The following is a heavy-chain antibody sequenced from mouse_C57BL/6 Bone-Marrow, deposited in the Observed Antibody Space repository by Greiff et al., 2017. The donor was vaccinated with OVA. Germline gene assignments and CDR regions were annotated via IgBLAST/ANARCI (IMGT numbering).Heavy chain of an antibody. CDR2: IYPRSGNT. V-gene: IGHV1-81*01. CDR1: GYTFTSYG. D-gene: IGHD4-1*01. J-gene: IGHJ2*01. CDR3: ARRTGTLFDY. Sequence: VKLQESGAELARPGASVKLSCKASGYTFTSYGISWVKQRTGQGLEWIGEIYPRSGNTYYNEKFKGKATLTADKSSSTAYMELRSLTSEDSAVYFCARRTGTLFDYWGQGTTLTVSS.